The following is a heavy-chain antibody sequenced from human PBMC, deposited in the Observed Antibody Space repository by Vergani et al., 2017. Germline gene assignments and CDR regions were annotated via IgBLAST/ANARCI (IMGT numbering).Heavy chain of an antibody. CDR2: IYYSGST. J-gene: IGHJ4*02. V-gene: IGHV4-59*01. CDR1: GGSISSYY. D-gene: IGHD2-2*01. Sequence: QVQLQESGPGLVKPSETLSLTCTVSGGSISSYYWSWIRQPPGKGLEWIGYIYYSGSTNYNPSLKSRVTKSVDTSKNQFSLKMSSVTAADTAVYYCASRPHYCSSTSCYWGYLSYWGQGTLVTVSS. CDR3: ASRPHYCSSTSCYWGYLSY.